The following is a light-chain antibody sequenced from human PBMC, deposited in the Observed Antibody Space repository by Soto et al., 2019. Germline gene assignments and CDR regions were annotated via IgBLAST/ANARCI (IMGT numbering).Light chain of an antibody. Sequence: SALTQPASVSGSPGQSIIISCTGTSSDVGGYNYVSWYQQHPGKAPKLMIYDVSNRPSGVSNRFSGSKSGNTASLTISGLQAEDEADYYCSSYTSSRTPHYVFGTGTKVTVL. J-gene: IGLJ1*01. V-gene: IGLV2-14*01. CDR1: SSDVGGYNY. CDR2: DVS. CDR3: SSYTSSRTPHYV.